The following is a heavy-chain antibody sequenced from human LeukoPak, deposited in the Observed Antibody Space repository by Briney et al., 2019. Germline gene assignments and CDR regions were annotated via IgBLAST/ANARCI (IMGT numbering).Heavy chain of an antibody. CDR3: ARDGIASALSYFDY. CDR1: GFTLSSYA. V-gene: IGHV3-30-3*01. Sequence: GRSLRLSCAASGFTLSSYAMHWVRQAPGKGLEWVAVISYDGSNKYYADSVKGRFTISRDNSKNTLYLQMNSLRAEDTAVYYCARDGIASALSYFDYWGQGTLVTVSS. J-gene: IGHJ4*02. D-gene: IGHD6-13*01. CDR2: ISYDGSNK.